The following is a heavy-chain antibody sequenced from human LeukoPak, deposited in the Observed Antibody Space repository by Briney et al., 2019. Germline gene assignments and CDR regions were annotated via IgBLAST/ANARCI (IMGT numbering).Heavy chain of an antibody. CDR1: GGSFSSYY. CDR2: INHRGSN. D-gene: IGHD3-9*01. Sequence: SSETLSLTCAVYGGSFSSYYWSWIRQPPGKGLEWIGEINHRGSNNYNPSLKTRVTISVDTSKNQFSLKLTSVTAADTAVYYCARAYYDILTGLFDYWGQGTLVTVSS. V-gene: IGHV4-34*01. CDR3: ARAYYDILTGLFDY. J-gene: IGHJ4*02.